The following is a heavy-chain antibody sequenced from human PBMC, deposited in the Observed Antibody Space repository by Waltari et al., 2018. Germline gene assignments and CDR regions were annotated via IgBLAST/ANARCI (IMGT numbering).Heavy chain of an antibody. Sequence: QLEESGGGLVQPGGSLRLSCAASGFTFSLYWMHWVRQRPGKGLVWVSRIQTDGSNIDYADAVKGRFTISRDNAKNTVYLQMNRLRAEDTAVYYCAAGGGIDFLGQGTLVTVSS. CDR3: AAGGGIDF. V-gene: IGHV3-74*01. D-gene: IGHD3-16*01. CDR2: IQTDGSNI. CDR1: GFTFSLYW. J-gene: IGHJ4*02.